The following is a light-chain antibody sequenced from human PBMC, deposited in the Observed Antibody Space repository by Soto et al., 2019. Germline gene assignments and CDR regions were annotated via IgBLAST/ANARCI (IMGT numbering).Light chain of an antibody. Sequence: QPVLTQSSSASASLGSSVKLTCTLSSGHSSYIIAWHQQQPGKAPRYLMKLEGSGSYNKGSGVPDRFSGSSSGAERYLTISNLRFEDEADYYCETWDFNPRVFGGGTKLTV. J-gene: IGLJ3*02. CDR1: SGHSSYI. V-gene: IGLV4-60*02. CDR2: LEGSGSY. CDR3: ETWDFNPRV.